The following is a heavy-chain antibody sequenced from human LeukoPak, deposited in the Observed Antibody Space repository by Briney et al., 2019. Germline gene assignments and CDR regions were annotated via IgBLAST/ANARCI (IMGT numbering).Heavy chain of an antibody. CDR2: ISHDGGNR. Sequence: GGSLRLSCAASGFIFSNSWMTWVRQAPGKGLEWVASISHDGGNRQYAGSIKGRLTISRDNVKNSLYLEINSLRADDTAIYYCAKDDSNNYYEYWGEGTLVTVSA. D-gene: IGHD2-15*01. J-gene: IGHJ4*02. CDR1: GFIFSNSW. V-gene: IGHV3-7*01. CDR3: AKDDSNNYYEY.